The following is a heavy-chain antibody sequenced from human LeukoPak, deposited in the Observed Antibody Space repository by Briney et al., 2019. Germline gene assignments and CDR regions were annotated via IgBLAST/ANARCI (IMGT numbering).Heavy chain of an antibody. D-gene: IGHD3-22*01. J-gene: IGHJ5*02. Sequence: SETLSLTCTVSGGSISSSSYYWGWIRQPPGKGLEWIGSIYYSGSTYYNPSLKSRVTISVDTSKNQFSLKLSSVTAADTAVYYCARDCYYYDSSGYYGGCWFDPWGQGTLVTVSS. V-gene: IGHV4-39*07. CDR2: IYYSGST. CDR3: ARDCYYYDSSGYYGGCWFDP. CDR1: GGSISSSSYY.